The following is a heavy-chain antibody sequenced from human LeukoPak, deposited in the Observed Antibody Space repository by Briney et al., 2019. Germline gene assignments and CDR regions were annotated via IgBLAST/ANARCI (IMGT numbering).Heavy chain of an antibody. V-gene: IGHV1-18*04. CDR3: ARDRPLWFGELSYEYYFDY. J-gene: IGHJ4*02. Sequence: GASVKVSCKASGYTFTGYYMHWVRQAPGQGLEWMGWISAYNGNTNYAQKLQGRVTMTTDTSTSTAYMELRSLRSDDTAVYYCARDRPLWFGELSYEYYFDYWGQGTLVTVSS. CDR1: GYTFTGYY. D-gene: IGHD3-10*01. CDR2: ISAYNGNT.